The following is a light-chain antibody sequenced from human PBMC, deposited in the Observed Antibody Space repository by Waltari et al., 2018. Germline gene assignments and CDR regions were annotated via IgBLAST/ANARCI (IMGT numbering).Light chain of an antibody. J-gene: IGLJ2*01. CDR3: CSYSGSNTWI. CDR2: EGK. CDR1: SRGSTP. V-gene: IGLV2-23*01. Sequence: QPALTQPAAVSGSPGPSITVHCPGTSRGSTPVSWYQHHPHKGPKLIIYEGKTRPSGVSNRFSGSQSGNTASLTISGLQPEDEAHYYCCSYSGSNTWIFGGGTQLTVL.